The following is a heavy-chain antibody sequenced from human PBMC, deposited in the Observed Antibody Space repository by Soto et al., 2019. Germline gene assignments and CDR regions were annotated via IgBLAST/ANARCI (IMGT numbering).Heavy chain of an antibody. D-gene: IGHD6-6*01. CDR2: IWFDGTNK. V-gene: IGHV3-33*06. CDR3: VKGAGSSWIVGS. J-gene: IGHJ5*02. CDR1: GFTFRNSA. Sequence: GGSLRLSCAASGFTFRNSAMHWVRQAPGKGLEWVAVIWFDGTNKFYADSVKGRFTISRDNAKNTLFLELNSLRPEDTAVYYCVKGAGSSWIVGSWGQGTLVTVSS.